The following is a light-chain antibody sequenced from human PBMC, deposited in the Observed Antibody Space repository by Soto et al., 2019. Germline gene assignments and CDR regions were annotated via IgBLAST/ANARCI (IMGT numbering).Light chain of an antibody. V-gene: IGKV1-5*01. CDR2: DAT. J-gene: IGKJ2*01. CDR3: LQYNTFPHT. Sequence: DIQMTQSPSTLSASVGDTVTLTCQSSQMIARWLAWYQQKPGTAPRLIIYDATSLQSGVPSRFSASASGTDFTLTISSLHPDDFATYYCLQYNTFPHTFGQGTKLEI. CDR1: QMIARW.